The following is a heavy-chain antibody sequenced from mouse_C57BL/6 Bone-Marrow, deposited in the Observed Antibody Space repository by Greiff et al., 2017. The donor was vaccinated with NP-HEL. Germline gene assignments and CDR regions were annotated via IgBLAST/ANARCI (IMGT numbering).Heavy chain of an antibody. CDR3: ATYGNSNDTAWLAY. D-gene: IGHD2-12*01. J-gene: IGHJ3*01. V-gene: IGHV14-4*01. CDR1: GFNFNDDY. Sequence: VQLKQSGAELVRPGASVKLSCTASGFNFNDDYMHWVKQRPEQGLEWIGWIYPENGDTEYASKFQGKATITADTSSNTAYLQLSSLTSEDTAVYYGATYGNSNDTAWLAYWGRGTVVTVSA. CDR2: IYPENGDT.